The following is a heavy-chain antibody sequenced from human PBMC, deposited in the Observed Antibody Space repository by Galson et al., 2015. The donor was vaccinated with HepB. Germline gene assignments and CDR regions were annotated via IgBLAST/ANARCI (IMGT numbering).Heavy chain of an antibody. D-gene: IGHD3-22*01. V-gene: IGHV5-51*01. CDR2: IYPGDSDT. CDR1: GYSFTSYW. J-gene: IGHJ4*02. Sequence: SGAEVKKPGESLKISCKGSGYSFTSYWIGWVRQVPGKGLEWMGIIYPGDSDTRYSPSFQGQVTISADKSISTAYLQWSSLKASDNAMYYCARRGSGYYIRTAFDYWGQGTLVTVSS. CDR3: ARRGSGYYIRTAFDY.